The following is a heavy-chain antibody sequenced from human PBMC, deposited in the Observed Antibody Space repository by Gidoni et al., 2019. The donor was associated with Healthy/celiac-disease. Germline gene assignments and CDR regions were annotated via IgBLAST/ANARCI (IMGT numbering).Heavy chain of an antibody. J-gene: IGHJ3*02. CDR2: ISSSSSYT. D-gene: IGHD6-13*01. CDR1: GFTFSDYY. V-gene: IGHV3-11*05. Sequence: QVQLVESGGGLVKPGGSLRLSCSASGFTFSDYYISWIRQAPGKGLEWVSYISSSSSYTNYADSVKGRFTISRDNAKNSLYLQMNSLRAEDTAVYYCARVGSSKGLGAFDIWGQGTMVTVSS. CDR3: ARVGSSKGLGAFDI.